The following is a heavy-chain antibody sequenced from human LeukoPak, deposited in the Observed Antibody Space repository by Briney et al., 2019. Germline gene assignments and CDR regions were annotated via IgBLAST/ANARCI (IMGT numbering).Heavy chain of an antibody. CDR1: GDSVSTSNSY. D-gene: IGHD5-18*01. V-gene: IGHV4-39*07. Sequence: SETLSLTCTVSGDSVSTSNSYWGWIRQPPGKGLEWIGSIYYSGSTYYNPSLKSRVTISVDTSKNQFSLKLSSVTAADTAVYYCARAGQLWLLGYWGQGTLVTVSS. J-gene: IGHJ4*02. CDR3: ARAGQLWLLGY. CDR2: IYYSGST.